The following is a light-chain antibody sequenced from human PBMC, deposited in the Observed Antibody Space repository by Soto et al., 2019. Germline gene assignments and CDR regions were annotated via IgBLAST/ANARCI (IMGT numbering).Light chain of an antibody. CDR1: ASNIGSNY. V-gene: IGLV1-44*01. CDR2: SNN. Sequence: QSVLTQPPSASAAPGQRVTISCSGSASNIGSNYVTWYQQLPGTAPRLLIYSNNQRPSEVPDRFSGSKSGTSASLTISGLQAEDEAYYYCPSSNDGWLGVFGTGTKLTVL. CDR3: PSSNDGWLGV. J-gene: IGLJ3*02.